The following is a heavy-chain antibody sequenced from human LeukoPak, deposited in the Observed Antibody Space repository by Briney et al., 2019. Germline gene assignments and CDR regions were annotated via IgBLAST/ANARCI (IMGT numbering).Heavy chain of an antibody. J-gene: IGHJ6*02. CDR3: ARDSYIALAGTNYYYGMDV. CDR2: IYTSGST. D-gene: IGHD6-19*01. Sequence: PSETLSLTCTVSGGSISSYYWSWIRQPAGKGLEWIGRIYTSGSTNYNPSLKSRVTMSVDTSKNQFSLKLSSVTAADTAVYYCARDSYIALAGTNYYYGMDVWGQRTTVTVSS. V-gene: IGHV4-4*07. CDR1: GGSISSYY.